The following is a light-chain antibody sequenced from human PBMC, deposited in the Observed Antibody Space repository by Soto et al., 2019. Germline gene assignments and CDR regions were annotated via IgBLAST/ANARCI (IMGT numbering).Light chain of an antibody. Sequence: DIQMTQSPSSLSASVGDRVTITCRASHSIASYLTWYQQKPGKAPRLLIFATSNLQSGVPSRFSGGGSGTPYSNSISSLLPEEYVSYYCQQTRNDPPQCTFGQGTKVEI. J-gene: IGKJ1*01. CDR2: ATS. V-gene: IGKV1-39*01. CDR1: HSIASY. CDR3: QQTRNDPPQCT.